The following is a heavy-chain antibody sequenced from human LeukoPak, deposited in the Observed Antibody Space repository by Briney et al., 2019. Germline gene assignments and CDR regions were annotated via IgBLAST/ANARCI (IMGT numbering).Heavy chain of an antibody. CDR1: GFTFSSYA. J-gene: IGHJ6*02. Sequence: PGGSLRLSCAASGFTFSSYAMHWVRQAPGKGLEWVAVISYDGSNKYYADSVKGRFTISRDNSKNTLYLQMNSLSAEDTAVYYCAVSGYYYYYYYGMDVWGQGTTVTVSS. CDR2: ISYDGSNK. V-gene: IGHV3-30-3*01. CDR3: AVSGYYYYYYYGMDV. D-gene: IGHD3-22*01.